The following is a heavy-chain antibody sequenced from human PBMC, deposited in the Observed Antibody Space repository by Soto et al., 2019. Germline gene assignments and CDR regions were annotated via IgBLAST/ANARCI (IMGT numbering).Heavy chain of an antibody. CDR3: ARDRDFVVVVAMFDY. Sequence: GASVKVSCKASGYTFTSYGISWVRQAPGQGLEWMGWISAYNGNTNYAQKLQGRVTMTTDTSTSTAYMELRSLRSDDTAVYYCARDRDFVVVVAMFDYWGQGTLVTVSS. J-gene: IGHJ4*02. CDR2: ISAYNGNT. D-gene: IGHD2-15*01. CDR1: GYTFTSYG. V-gene: IGHV1-18*01.